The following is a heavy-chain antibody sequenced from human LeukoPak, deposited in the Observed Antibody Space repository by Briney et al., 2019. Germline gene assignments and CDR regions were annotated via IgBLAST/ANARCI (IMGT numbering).Heavy chain of an antibody. Sequence: ASLKVSCKASVNTFTGYYIHWVRQAPGQGLDWMGWINANSGGTNYTQKFQGRVTMTRDTSISTAYMELSRLTSDDTAVYYCARDQESGASGDHGYWGQGTLVTVSS. J-gene: IGHJ4*02. CDR2: INANSGGT. D-gene: IGHD7-27*01. CDR1: VNTFTGYY. CDR3: ARDQESGASGDHGY. V-gene: IGHV1-2*02.